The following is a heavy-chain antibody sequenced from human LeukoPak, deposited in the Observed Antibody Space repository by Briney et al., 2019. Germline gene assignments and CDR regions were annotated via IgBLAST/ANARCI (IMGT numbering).Heavy chain of an antibody. Sequence: TXXVXGGSXXXYYWSWIRQPAGKGLEWIGRIYTSGSTNYNPSLKGRVTMSVDTSKNQFSLKLSSVTAADTAVYYCARDPVGYSTHFDYWGQGTLVTVSS. D-gene: IGHD5-18*01. CDR1: GGSXXXYY. V-gene: IGHV4-4*07. CDR2: IYTSGST. J-gene: IGHJ4*02. CDR3: ARDPVGYSTHFDY.